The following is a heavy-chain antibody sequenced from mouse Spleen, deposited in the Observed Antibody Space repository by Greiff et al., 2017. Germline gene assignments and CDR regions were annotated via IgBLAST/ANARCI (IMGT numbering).Heavy chain of an antibody. D-gene: IGHD2-4*01. J-gene: IGHJ2*01. CDR1: GFTFSDYG. Sequence: EVKLVESGGGLVQPGGSRKLSCAASGFTFSDYGMAWVRQAPGKGPEWVAFISNLAYSIYYADTVTGRFTISRENAKNTLYLEMSSLRSEDTAMYYCARSEMITRYFDYWGQGTTLTVSS. CDR3: ARSEMITRYFDY. CDR2: ISNLAYSI. V-gene: IGHV5-15*02.